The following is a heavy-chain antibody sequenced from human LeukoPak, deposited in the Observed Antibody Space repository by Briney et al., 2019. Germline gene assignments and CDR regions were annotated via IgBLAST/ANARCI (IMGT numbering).Heavy chain of an antibody. CDR2: IIPIFGTA. J-gene: IGHJ6*02. V-gene: IGHV1-69*13. Sequence: ASVNVSCKASGGTFSSYAISWVRQAPGQGLEWMGGIIPIFGTANYAQKFQGRVTITADESTSTAYMELSSLRSEDTAVYYCARVGLSIIRRYQLQSPGHYYGMDVWGQGTTVTVSS. CDR3: ARVGLSIIRRYQLQSPGHYYGMDV. CDR1: GGTFSSYA. D-gene: IGHD2-2*01.